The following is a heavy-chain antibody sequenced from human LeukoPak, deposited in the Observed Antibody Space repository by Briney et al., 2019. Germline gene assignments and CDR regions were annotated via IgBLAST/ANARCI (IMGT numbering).Heavy chain of an antibody. V-gene: IGHV3-66*01. CDR3: ARAESGQWYIDY. CDR2: IYSGSST. Sequence: PGGSLRLSCAASGFTVSSNYMSWVRQAPGKGLEWVSVIYSGSSTYYADSVKGRFTISRDNSKNTLYLQTNSLRAEDTAVYYCARAESGQWYIDYGGQGTLATVSS. D-gene: IGHD6-19*01. CDR1: GFTVSSNY. J-gene: IGHJ4*02.